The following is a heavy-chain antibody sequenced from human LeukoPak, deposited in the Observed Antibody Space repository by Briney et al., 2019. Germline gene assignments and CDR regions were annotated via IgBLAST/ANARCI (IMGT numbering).Heavy chain of an antibody. CDR3: ARHGGSGSYADY. D-gene: IGHD3-10*01. CDR2: IYHSGST. J-gene: IGHJ4*02. Sequence: PSETLSLTCAVSSYSISSGYYWGWIRQPPGKGLEWIGSIYHSGSTYYNPSPKSRVTISVDTSKNQFSLKLSSVTAADTAVYYCARHGGSGSYADYWGQGTLVTVSS. V-gene: IGHV4-38-2*01. CDR1: SYSISSGYY.